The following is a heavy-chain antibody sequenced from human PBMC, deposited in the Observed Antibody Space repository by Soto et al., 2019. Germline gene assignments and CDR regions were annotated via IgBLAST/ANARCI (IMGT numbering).Heavy chain of an antibody. Sequence: SETLSLTCAVYGGSFSGYYWSWIRQPPGKGLEWIGEINHSGSTNYNPSLKSRVTISVDTSKNQFSLKLSSVTAADTAVYYCARGTVVPAAMYWFDPWGQGTLVTVSS. CDR1: GGSFSGYY. V-gene: IGHV4-34*01. J-gene: IGHJ5*02. CDR2: INHSGST. CDR3: ARGTVVPAAMYWFDP. D-gene: IGHD2-2*01.